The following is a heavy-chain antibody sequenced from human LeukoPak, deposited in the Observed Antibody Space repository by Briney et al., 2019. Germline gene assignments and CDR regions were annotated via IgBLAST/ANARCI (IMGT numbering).Heavy chain of an antibody. CDR3: ARATTVAYYFDY. CDR2: IFYSGST. J-gene: IGHJ4*02. CDR1: GGSISTSNYY. D-gene: IGHD4-23*01. V-gene: IGHV4-39*07. Sequence: PSETLSLTCTVSGGSISTSNYYWGWIRQPPGKGLEWIGNIFYSGSTYYSPSLKSRVTISVDTSKNQFSLKLSSVTAADTAVYYCARATTVAYYFDYWGQGTLVTVSS.